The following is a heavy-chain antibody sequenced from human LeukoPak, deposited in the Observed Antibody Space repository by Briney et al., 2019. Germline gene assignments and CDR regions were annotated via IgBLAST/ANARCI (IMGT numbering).Heavy chain of an antibody. CDR1: GFTFSTYT. Sequence: GGSLKLSCAASGFTFSTYTMNWVRQAPGKGLEWVSSISSSSIYIYYTDSVRGRFTISRDNARNSVYLQMNNLRAEDTAVYYCARVNGDYERGGAPDYWGQGTLVTVSS. V-gene: IGHV3-21*01. J-gene: IGHJ4*02. CDR2: ISSSSIYI. CDR3: ARVNGDYERGGAPDY. D-gene: IGHD4-17*01.